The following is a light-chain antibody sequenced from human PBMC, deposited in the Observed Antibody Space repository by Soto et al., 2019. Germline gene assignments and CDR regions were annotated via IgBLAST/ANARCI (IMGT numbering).Light chain of an antibody. CDR3: QVWYSSSDHPVG. Sequence: SYELTQPPSVSGAPGKTARITCGGNNIGSKSVHWYQQKPGQAPVLVIYYDTDRPSGIPERFSGSNSGNTATLTISRVEAGDEADYYCQVWYSSSDHPVGFGGGTNLTVL. J-gene: IGLJ2*01. CDR2: YDT. CDR1: NIGSKS. V-gene: IGLV3-21*04.